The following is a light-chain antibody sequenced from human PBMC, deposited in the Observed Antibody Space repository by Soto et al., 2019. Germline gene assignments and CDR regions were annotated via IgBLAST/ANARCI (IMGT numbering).Light chain of an antibody. V-gene: IGKV3D-15*01. Sequence: EIVMTQSPATLSVSPGEGATLSCRASESVGTHLAWYQQKPGQAPRLLVYGAPTRATGIPARFSGGGSGAEFTLTITSLQSEDFAIYYCQQYHYWPLTFGPGTRVDIK. CDR1: ESVGTH. J-gene: IGKJ3*01. CDR3: QQYHYWPLT. CDR2: GAP.